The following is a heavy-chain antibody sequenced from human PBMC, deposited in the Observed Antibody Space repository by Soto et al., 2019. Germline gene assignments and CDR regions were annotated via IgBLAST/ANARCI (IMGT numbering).Heavy chain of an antibody. CDR1: GYSITSGYY. V-gene: IGHV4-38-2*01. CDR2: IHHSGST. CDR3: ASGKVETFFDY. Sequence: SETLSLTCAVSGYSITSGYYWGWIRQSPGKRLEWIKSIHHSGSTYYNPSLKSRVTISVDTSKNQFSLKVNSVTAADTAVYYCASGKVETFFDYWGQGILVTVSS. J-gene: IGHJ4*02.